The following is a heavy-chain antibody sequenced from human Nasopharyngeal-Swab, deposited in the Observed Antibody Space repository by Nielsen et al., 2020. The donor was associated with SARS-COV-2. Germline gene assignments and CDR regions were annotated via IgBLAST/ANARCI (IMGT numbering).Heavy chain of an antibody. Sequence: ASVKVSCKASGYTFTSHYMHWARQAPGQGLEWMGIINPSGGGTTYAQKFQGRVTMTRDTSTSTVYMELSSLRSEDTAMYHCARSYYDFWSGYLEYYYGMDVWGQGTTVTRLL. CDR2: INPSGGGT. CDR1: GYTFTSHY. V-gene: IGHV1-46*01. J-gene: IGHJ6*02. CDR3: ARSYYDFWSGYLEYYYGMDV. D-gene: IGHD3-3*01.